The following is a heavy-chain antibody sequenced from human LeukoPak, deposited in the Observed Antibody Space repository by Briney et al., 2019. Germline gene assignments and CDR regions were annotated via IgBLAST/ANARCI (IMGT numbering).Heavy chain of an antibody. V-gene: IGHV3-30*18. Sequence: GGSLRLSCAASGFTFSSYGMHWVRQAPGKGLEWVAVISYDGSNKYYADSVKGRFTISRDNSKNTLYLQMNSLRAEDTAVYYCAKAPLVLRAQPIYYLDYWGQGTLVTVSS. CDR2: ISYDGSNK. D-gene: IGHD1-1*01. CDR3: AKAPLVLRAQPIYYLDY. J-gene: IGHJ4*02. CDR1: GFTFSSYG.